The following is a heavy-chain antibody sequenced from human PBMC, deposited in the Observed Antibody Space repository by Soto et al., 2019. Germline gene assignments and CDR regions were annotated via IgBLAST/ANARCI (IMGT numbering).Heavy chain of an antibody. J-gene: IGHJ4*02. CDR2: IYWDDDK. CDR3: EHLYWAASGTRYYFDY. D-gene: IGHD6-13*01. V-gene: IGHV2-5*02. CDR1: GFSFTTDGMG. Sequence: QITLKESGPTLVKPTQTLTLTCTFSGFSFTTDGMGVGWIRQPPGKALEWLALIYWDDDKRYSPSLKSRLTIPKDASRNQVVLTLTNIDPADTATYYCEHLYWAASGTRYYFDYWGQGTLVTVSS.